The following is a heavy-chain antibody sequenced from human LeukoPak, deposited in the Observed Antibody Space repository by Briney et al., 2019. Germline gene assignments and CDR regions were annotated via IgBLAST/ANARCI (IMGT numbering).Heavy chain of an antibody. V-gene: IGHV3-48*01. CDR1: GFTFSSYN. Sequence: PGGSLRLSCAASGFTFSSYNMNWVRQAPGKGLEWVSYISSSSSTIYYADSVKGRFTISRDNAKNSLYLQMNSLRAEDTAVYYCARGAFSSGWFRGRNWFDPWGQGTLVTVSS. CDR3: ARGAFSSGWFRGRNWFDP. D-gene: IGHD6-19*01. CDR2: ISSSSSTI. J-gene: IGHJ5*02.